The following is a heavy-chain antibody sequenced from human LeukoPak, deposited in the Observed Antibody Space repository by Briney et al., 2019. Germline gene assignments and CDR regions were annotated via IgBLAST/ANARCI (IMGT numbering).Heavy chain of an antibody. Sequence: ASVKVSFKASGYTFTVYYMHWVRQAPGQGLEWMGWINPNSGGTNYAQKFQGRVTMTRDTSISTAYMELSRLRSDDTAVYYCARGPGRGLVGASYWGQGTLVTVSS. CDR2: INPNSGGT. CDR1: GYTFTVYY. J-gene: IGHJ4*02. CDR3: ARGPGRGLVGASY. V-gene: IGHV1-2*02. D-gene: IGHD1-26*01.